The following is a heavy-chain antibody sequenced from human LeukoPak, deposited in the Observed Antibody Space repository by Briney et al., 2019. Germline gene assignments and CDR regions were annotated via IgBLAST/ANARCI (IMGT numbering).Heavy chain of an antibody. Sequence: GGTLRLSCAASGFTFRSYGMTWVRQAPGKGLEWVSVIYSGGSTYYADSVKGRFTISRDNSKNTLYLQMNSLRAEDTAVYYCARMYGSGRGGFDYWGQGTLVTVSS. CDR2: IYSGGST. D-gene: IGHD3-10*01. V-gene: IGHV3-66*01. J-gene: IGHJ4*02. CDR1: GFTFRSYG. CDR3: ARMYGSGRGGFDY.